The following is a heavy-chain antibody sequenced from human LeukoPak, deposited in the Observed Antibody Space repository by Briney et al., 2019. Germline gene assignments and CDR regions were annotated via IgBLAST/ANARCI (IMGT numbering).Heavy chain of an antibody. CDR1: GFTFNRDW. D-gene: IGHD3-10*01. CDR3: AKERIGGSES. Sequence: GGSLRLSCAASGFTFNRDWTAWVRQVPGKGLEWLANINQDGSEKNYVDSVKDRFTISRDNAKMSLYLQMNSVRAEDTAVYYCAKERIGGSESWGQGTLVTVSS. V-gene: IGHV3-7*01. J-gene: IGHJ4*02. CDR2: INQDGSEK.